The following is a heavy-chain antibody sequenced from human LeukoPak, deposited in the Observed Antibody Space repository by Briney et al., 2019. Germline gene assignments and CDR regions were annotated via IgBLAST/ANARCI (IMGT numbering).Heavy chain of an antibody. V-gene: IGHV4-59*01. Sequence: SETLSLTCTVSGVSISSYYWSWVRQPPGEGLEWLGYIYYSGSTNYNPSLKSRVTISVDTSKNQFSLKLSSVTSADTAVYYCARDIHSYYGDKNWFDPWGQGTLVTVSS. CDR2: IYYSGST. D-gene: IGHD4-17*01. CDR1: GVSISSYY. J-gene: IGHJ5*02. CDR3: ARDIHSYYGDKNWFDP.